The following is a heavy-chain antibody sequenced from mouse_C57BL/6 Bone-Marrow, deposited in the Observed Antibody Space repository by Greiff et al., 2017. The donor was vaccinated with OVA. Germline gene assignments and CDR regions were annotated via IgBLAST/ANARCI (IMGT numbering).Heavy chain of an antibody. CDR2: INPSRGYT. CDR1: GYPFPSYW. Sequence: QVQLKQSGAELAKPGASVKLSCKASGYPFPSYWMHWVKQRPGQGLEWIGYINPSRGYTTYNQKFKDKATLTADKSSSTAYMQLSSLTYEDSAVYYCARRRAMDYWGQGTSVTVSS. V-gene: IGHV1-7*01. J-gene: IGHJ4*01. CDR3: ARRRAMDY.